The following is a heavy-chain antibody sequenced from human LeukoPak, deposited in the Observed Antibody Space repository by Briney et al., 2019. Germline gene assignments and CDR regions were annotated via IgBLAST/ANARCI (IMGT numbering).Heavy chain of an antibody. Sequence: PGGSLRLSCAASGFTLSSYWMGWVRQAPGKGLEWVANIKEDGSEKYYVDSVKGRFTISRDNAQNSVYLHMNSLTAEDTALYYCARDWVAGVPFDAFDIWGQGTMVSVSS. D-gene: IGHD3-10*01. CDR2: IKEDGSEK. V-gene: IGHV3-7*03. J-gene: IGHJ3*02. CDR3: ARDWVAGVPFDAFDI. CDR1: GFTLSSYW.